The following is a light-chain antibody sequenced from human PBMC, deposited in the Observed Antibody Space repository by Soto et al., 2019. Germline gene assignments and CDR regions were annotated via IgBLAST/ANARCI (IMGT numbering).Light chain of an antibody. CDR2: DVT. J-gene: IGLJ2*01. CDR3: CSYTASNKLV. CDR1: SSDVGGYNF. V-gene: IGLV2-14*01. Sequence: QSALIQPASVSGSPGQSITISCTGTSSDVGGYNFVSWYQRHPGKAPKLMIYDVTNRPSGVSNRFSGSKSGNTASLTISGLQAEDEADYYCCSYTASNKLVFGGGTKLTVL.